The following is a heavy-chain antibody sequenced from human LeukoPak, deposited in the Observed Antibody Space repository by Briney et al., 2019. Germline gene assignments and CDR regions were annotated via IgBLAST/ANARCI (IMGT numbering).Heavy chain of an antibody. Sequence: GGSLRLSCAASGFTFSNAWMSWVRQAPGKGLEWVSVIYSGGSTYYADSVKGRFTISRDNSKNTLYLQMNSLRAEDTAVYYCARDEYSYGFWYFDLWGRGTLVTVSS. V-gene: IGHV3-53*01. CDR3: ARDEYSYGFWYFDL. CDR2: IYSGGST. J-gene: IGHJ2*01. D-gene: IGHD5-18*01. CDR1: GFTFSNAW.